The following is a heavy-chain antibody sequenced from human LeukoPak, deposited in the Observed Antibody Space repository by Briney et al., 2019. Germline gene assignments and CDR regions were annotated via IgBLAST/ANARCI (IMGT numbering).Heavy chain of an antibody. CDR1: GFALGTSGVG. Sequence: SRPTLLNPTQTLTLTCTFSGFALGTSGVGVGWIRQPPGKALEWLALTYCNDDKRYSPSLKRRLTITKDTSKNQVVLTITNMDPEDTATYYIAHTGRAREGNRVPAAMPSRAFDPWGQGTLVTVSS. V-gene: IGHV2-5*01. CDR2: TYCNDDK. CDR3: AHTGRAREGNRVPAAMPSRAFDP. J-gene: IGHJ5*02. D-gene: IGHD2-2*01.